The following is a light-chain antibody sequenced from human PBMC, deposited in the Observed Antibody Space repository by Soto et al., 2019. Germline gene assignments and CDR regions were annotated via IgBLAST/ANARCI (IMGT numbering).Light chain of an antibody. CDR1: QSVSSN. CDR3: QQRSNWPSWT. J-gene: IGKJ1*01. Sequence: EIVMTQSPATLSVSPGERATLSCRASQSVSSNLAWYQQKPGQAPRLLIYGASTRATGIPARFSGSGSGTEFTLTISSLQSEDFALYYCQQRSNWPSWTFGQGTKV. V-gene: IGKV3-15*01. CDR2: GAS.